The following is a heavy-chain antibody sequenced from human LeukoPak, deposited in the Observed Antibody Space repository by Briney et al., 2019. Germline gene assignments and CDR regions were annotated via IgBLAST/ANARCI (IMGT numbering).Heavy chain of an antibody. CDR3: ARLRRYYYYYMDV. Sequence: SETLSLTCAVYGGSFSGYYWSWIRQPPGKGLEWIGEINHSGSTNYNPSLKSRVTISVDTSKNQFSLKLSSVTAADTAVYYCARLRRYYYYYMDVWGKGTTVTISS. CDR1: GGSFSGYY. J-gene: IGHJ6*03. CDR2: INHSGST. V-gene: IGHV4-34*01. D-gene: IGHD1-14*01.